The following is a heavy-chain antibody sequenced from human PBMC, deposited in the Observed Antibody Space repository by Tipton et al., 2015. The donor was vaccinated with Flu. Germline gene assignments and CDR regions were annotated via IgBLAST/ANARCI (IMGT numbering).Heavy chain of an antibody. J-gene: IGHJ4*02. V-gene: IGHV3-48*03. CDR3: ATLTGDDY. CDR1: GFTFSTYE. CDR2: ISSSGNTI. Sequence: GSLRLSCAASGFTFSTYEMNWVRQAPGKGLEWLSYISSSGNTISYADSVRGRFTISRDNTKKSLYPQLSSLRAEDTAIYYCATLTGDDYWGQGLMVTVSS. D-gene: IGHD7-27*01.